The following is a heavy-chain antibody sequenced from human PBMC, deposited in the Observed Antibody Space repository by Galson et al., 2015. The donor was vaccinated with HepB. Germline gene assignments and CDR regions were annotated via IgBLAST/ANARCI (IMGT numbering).Heavy chain of an antibody. CDR1: GGTFSSYT. D-gene: IGHD3-22*01. V-gene: IGHV1-69*02. CDR2: IIPILGIA. J-gene: IGHJ4*02. Sequence: SCKASGGTFSSYTISWVRQAPGQGLEWMGRIIPILGIANYAQKFQGRVTITADKSTSTAYMELSSLRSEDTAVYYCARVPRDYYYDSSGYYGGALGYWGQGTLVTVSS. CDR3: ARVPRDYYYDSSGYYGGALGY.